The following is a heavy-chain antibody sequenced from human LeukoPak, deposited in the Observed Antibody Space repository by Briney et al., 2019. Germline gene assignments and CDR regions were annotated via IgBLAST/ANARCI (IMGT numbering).Heavy chain of an antibody. CDR1: GFTFSRYW. D-gene: IGHD2-15*01. Sequence: GGSLRLPCAASGFTFSRYWMSWVRQAPGKGLEWVANIKEDGSEKYYADSVKGRLTISRDNAKNSLSLQIKSLRAEDTAVYYCARQKAVVVVAATPDEDYGDYVDYYYYMDVWGKGTTVTVSS. CDR2: IKEDGSEK. CDR3: ARQKAVVVVAATPDEDYGDYVDYYYYMDV. V-gene: IGHV3-7*01. J-gene: IGHJ6*03.